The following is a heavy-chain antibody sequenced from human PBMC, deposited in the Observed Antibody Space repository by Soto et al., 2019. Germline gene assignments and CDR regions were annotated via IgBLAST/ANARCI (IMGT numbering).Heavy chain of an antibody. CDR3: ARGHPNYYGSGSYHPDY. D-gene: IGHD3-10*01. Sequence: EVQLVESGGGLVQPGGSLRLSCAASGFTFSSYSMNWVRQAPGKGLEWVSYISSSSSTIYYADSVKGRFTISRDNAKNSLYLQMNSLRDEDTAVYYCARGHPNYYGSGSYHPDYWGQGTLVTVSS. CDR2: ISSSSSTI. J-gene: IGHJ4*02. V-gene: IGHV3-48*02. CDR1: GFTFSSYS.